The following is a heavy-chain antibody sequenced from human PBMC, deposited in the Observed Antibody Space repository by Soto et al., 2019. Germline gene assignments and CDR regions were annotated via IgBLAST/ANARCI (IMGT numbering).Heavy chain of an antibody. CDR2: MDQDGSER. J-gene: IGHJ4*02. V-gene: IGHV3-7*01. CDR1: GFTFSTYW. D-gene: IGHD3-16*01. CDR3: VCGGNFFIY. Sequence: EVQLVESGGGLVQPGGSLRLSCAASGFTFSTYWMTWVRQPPGKGLKWVANMDQDGSERYYVDSVRGRFTVSRDNAKNSLYLQMNSLRAEDTAVYYCVCGGNFFIYWGQGTLVTVSP.